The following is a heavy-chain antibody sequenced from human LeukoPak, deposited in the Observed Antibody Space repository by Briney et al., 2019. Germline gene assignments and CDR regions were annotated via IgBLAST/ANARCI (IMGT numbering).Heavy chain of an antibody. CDR1: GGSISSYY. J-gene: IGHJ4*02. CDR2: IYYSGST. V-gene: IGHV4-59*01. Sequence: SETLSLTCTVSGGSISSYYWSWIRQPPGKGLEWIGYIYYSGSTNYNPSLKSRVTISVDTSKNQFSLKLGSVTAADTAVYYCAGGTTVTNFDYWGQGTLVTVSS. CDR3: AGGTTVTNFDY. D-gene: IGHD4-17*01.